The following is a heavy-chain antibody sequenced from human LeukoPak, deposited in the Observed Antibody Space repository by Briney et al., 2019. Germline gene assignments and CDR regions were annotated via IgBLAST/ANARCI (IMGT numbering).Heavy chain of an antibody. CDR2: ISYDGTNK. J-gene: IGHJ4*02. CDR3: AKIAATVGGFDY. V-gene: IGHV3-30-3*02. CDR1: GFTFSNYD. Sequence: GGSLRLSCAASGFTFSNYDIHWVRQAPGKGLEWVAIISYDGTNKYYADSVKGRFTISRDNSKNTLYLQMNSLRIEDTAVYYCAKIAATVGGFDYWGQGTLVTVSS. D-gene: IGHD3-16*01.